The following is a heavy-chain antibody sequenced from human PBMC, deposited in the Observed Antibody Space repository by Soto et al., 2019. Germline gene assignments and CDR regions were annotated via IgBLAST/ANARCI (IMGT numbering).Heavy chain of an antibody. CDR3: ARDEYTSSYFNY. CDR2: IRQDGSDK. Sequence: PGGSLRLSCAASGFSLSSYWMSWLRQAPGKGLEWVANIRQDGSDKFYVDSVKGRFTISRDNADNSLYLQMNSLRVEDTAVYYCARDEYTSSYFNYWGQGALVTVSS. V-gene: IGHV3-7*01. D-gene: IGHD2-2*01. J-gene: IGHJ4*02. CDR1: GFSLSSYW.